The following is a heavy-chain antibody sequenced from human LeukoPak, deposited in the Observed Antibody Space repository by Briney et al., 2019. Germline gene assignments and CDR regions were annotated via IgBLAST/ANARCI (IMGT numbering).Heavy chain of an antibody. CDR2: ISWNSGSI. CDR3: AKDIAAAGTGWYFDL. D-gene: IGHD6-13*01. CDR1: GGSISSYY. V-gene: IGHV3-9*01. Sequence: LSLTCTVSGGSISSYYWSWVRQAPGKGLEWVSGISWNSGSIGYADSVKGRFTISRDNAKNSLYLQMNSLRAEDTALYYCAKDIAAAGTGWYFDLWGRGTLVTVSS. J-gene: IGHJ2*01.